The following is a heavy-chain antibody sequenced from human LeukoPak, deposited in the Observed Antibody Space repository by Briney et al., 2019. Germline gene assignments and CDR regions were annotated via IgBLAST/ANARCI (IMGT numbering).Heavy chain of an antibody. V-gene: IGHV3-23*01. CDR2: ISGSGGST. J-gene: IGHJ4*02. D-gene: IGHD3-10*01. CDR3: AKFGYYYGSGSYYNPLDY. Sequence: GGSLRLSCAASGFTFSSYAMSWVRQAPGKGLEWVSAISGSGGSTYYADSMKGRFTISRDNSKNTLYLQMNSLRAEDTAVYYCAKFGYYYGSGSYYNPLDYWGQGTLVTVSS. CDR1: GFTFSSYA.